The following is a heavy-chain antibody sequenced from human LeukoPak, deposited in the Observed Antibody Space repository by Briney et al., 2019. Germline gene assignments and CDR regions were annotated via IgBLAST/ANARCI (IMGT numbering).Heavy chain of an antibody. CDR1: GFTFSDYY. Sequence: PGGSLRLSCAASGFTFSDYYMSWIRQAPGKGLEWVSYISSSGSTIYYADSVKGRFTISRDNAKNSLYLQMNSLRAEDTAVYYCARARSYYYDSSGYTWGQGTLVTVSP. CDR2: ISSSGSTI. CDR3: ARARSYYYDSSGYT. D-gene: IGHD3-22*01. V-gene: IGHV3-11*01. J-gene: IGHJ5*02.